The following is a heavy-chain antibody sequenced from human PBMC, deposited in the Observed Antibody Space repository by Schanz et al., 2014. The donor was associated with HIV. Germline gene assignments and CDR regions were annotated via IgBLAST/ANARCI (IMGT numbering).Heavy chain of an antibody. CDR1: GFTFSRYW. J-gene: IGHJ4*02. V-gene: IGHV4-4*02. CDR2: INYSGTT. Sequence: VQLVESGGGLVQPGGSLRLSCAASGFTFSRYWMNWVRQAPGKGLEWVGEINYSGTTNYNPSLESRVTISIDTSKKQFSLNLPSVPAADTAVFYCARELLTTVTPSFDSWGQGILVTVSS. CDR3: ARELLTTVTPSFDS. D-gene: IGHD4-4*01.